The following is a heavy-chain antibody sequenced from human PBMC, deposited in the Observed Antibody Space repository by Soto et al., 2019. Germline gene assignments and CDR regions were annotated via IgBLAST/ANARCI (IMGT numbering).Heavy chain of an antibody. CDR2: ISWNSGSI. CDR1: GFTFDDYA. Sequence: DVQLVESGGGLVQPGRSLRLSCAASGFTFDDYAMHWVRQAPGKGLEWVSGISWNSGSIGYADSVKGRFTISRDNAKNSLYLQMNSLRAEDTALYYCAKSIRDGYNWVPFDYWGQGTLVTVSS. V-gene: IGHV3-9*01. J-gene: IGHJ4*02. D-gene: IGHD5-12*01. CDR3: AKSIRDGYNWVPFDY.